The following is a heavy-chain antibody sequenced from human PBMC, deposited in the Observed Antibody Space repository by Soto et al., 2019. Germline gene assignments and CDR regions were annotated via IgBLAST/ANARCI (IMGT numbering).Heavy chain of an antibody. J-gene: IGHJ6*02. D-gene: IGHD5-18*01. CDR3: TKDGGYSYGFYGMDV. CDR2: ISGSGGST. Sequence: GGSLRLSCAASGFTFSSYAMSWVRQAPGKGLEWVSAISGSGGSTYYADSVKGRFTISRDNSKNTLYLQMNSLRAEDTAVYYCTKDGGYSYGFYGMDVWGQGTTVTVSS. CDR1: GFTFSSYA. V-gene: IGHV3-23*01.